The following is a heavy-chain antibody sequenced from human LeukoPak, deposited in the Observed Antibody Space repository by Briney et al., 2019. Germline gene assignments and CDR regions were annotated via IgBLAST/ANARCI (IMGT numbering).Heavy chain of an antibody. D-gene: IGHD2-21*02. CDR2: IYPGDSDT. V-gene: IGHV5-51*01. CDR1: GYSFTSYW. Sequence: GESLQISCKGSGYSFTSYWIGWVRQMPWKGLEWMGIIYPGDSDTRYNPSCQGKVTISAAKSISTAYLQWSSLKASDTAMYYSARREYCGGGCYAFDIWGKGTMVTVSS. J-gene: IGHJ3*02. CDR3: ARREYCGGGCYAFDI.